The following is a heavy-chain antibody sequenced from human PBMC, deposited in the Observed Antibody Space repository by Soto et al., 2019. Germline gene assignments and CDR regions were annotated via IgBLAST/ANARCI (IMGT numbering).Heavy chain of an antibody. J-gene: IGHJ6*01. V-gene: IGHV1-69*06. Sequence: SVKVSCKASGGTFTSYSMNWVRQAPGQGLEWMGGIIPIFGTANYAQKFQGRVTITADKSTSTAYMELSRLRSEDTAVYYCAKETSPVGGVTDGTDVWGRGTTVNVSS. CDR1: GGTFTSYS. D-gene: IGHD1-26*01. CDR2: IIPIFGTA. CDR3: AKETSPVGGVTDGTDV.